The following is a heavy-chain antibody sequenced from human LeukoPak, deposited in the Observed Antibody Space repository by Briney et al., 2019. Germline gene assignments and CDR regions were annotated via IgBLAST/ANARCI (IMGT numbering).Heavy chain of an antibody. CDR2: INHSGST. V-gene: IGHV4-34*01. CDR3: AREGYYDSSGYYVPSLDY. J-gene: IGHJ4*02. CDR1: GGSFSGYY. Sequence: SSETLSLXCAVYGGSFSGYYWRWIRQPPGKGLEWIGEINHSGSTNYNPSLKSRVTISVDTSKNQFSLKLSSVTAADTAVYYCAREGYYDSSGYYVPSLDYWGQGTLVTVSS. D-gene: IGHD3-22*01.